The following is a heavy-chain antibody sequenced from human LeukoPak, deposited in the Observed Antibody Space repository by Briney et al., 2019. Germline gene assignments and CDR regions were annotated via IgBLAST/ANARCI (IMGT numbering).Heavy chain of an antibody. V-gene: IGHV1-18*01. J-gene: IGHJ2*01. CDR1: GYTFTSYG. Sequence: AAVTVSCKASGYTFTSYGISLVRLAPGQGLGWVGWISAYNGNTNYAHKLQGRVTITTDTSTSTAYMELRSPRADGRDVDLCVRDSLRIFHPFDLW. CDR2: ISAYNGNT. CDR3: VRDSLRIFHPFDL.